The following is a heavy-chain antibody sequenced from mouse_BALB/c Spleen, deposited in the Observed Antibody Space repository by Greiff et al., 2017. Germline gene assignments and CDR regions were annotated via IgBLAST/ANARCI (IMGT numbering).Heavy chain of an antibody. Sequence: VQLQQSGAELVRPGASVTLSCKASGYTFTDYEMHWVKQTPVHGLEWIGAIDPETGGTAYNQKFKGKATLTADKSSSTAYMELRSLTSEDSAVYYCTNYYGSSYYFDYWGQGTTLTVSS. J-gene: IGHJ2*01. D-gene: IGHD1-1*01. CDR3: TNYYGSSYYFDY. CDR1: GYTFTDYE. CDR2: IDPETGGT. V-gene: IGHV1-15*01.